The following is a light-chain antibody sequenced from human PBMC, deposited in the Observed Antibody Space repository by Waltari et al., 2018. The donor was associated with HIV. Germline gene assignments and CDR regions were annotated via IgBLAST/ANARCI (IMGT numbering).Light chain of an antibody. V-gene: IGKV1-39*01. CDR1: QSISTH. J-gene: IGKJ5*01. Sequence: DTQMTQSPSSLSASVGDTVTITCRAAQSISTHLNWYQQKPGQAPKLLIYGASTLQSGVPLRFSGSGSGTQFTLTITSLQPEDFATYYCQQSYTTPITFGTGTRLEI. CDR3: QQSYTTPIT. CDR2: GAS.